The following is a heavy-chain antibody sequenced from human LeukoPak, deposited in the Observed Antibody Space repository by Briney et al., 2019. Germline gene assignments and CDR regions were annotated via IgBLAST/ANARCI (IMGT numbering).Heavy chain of an antibody. CDR2: IRSKAYGGTT. CDR1: GFTFGDYA. J-gene: IGHJ4*02. Sequence: GGSLRLSYTASGFTFGDYAMSWFRQAPGKGLEWVGFIRSKAYGGTTEYAASVKGRFTISRDDSKSIAYLQMNSLKTEDTAVYYCTRVGYCSSTSCYTQGGFDYWGQGTLVTVSS. D-gene: IGHD2-2*02. CDR3: TRVGYCSSTSCYTQGGFDY. V-gene: IGHV3-49*03.